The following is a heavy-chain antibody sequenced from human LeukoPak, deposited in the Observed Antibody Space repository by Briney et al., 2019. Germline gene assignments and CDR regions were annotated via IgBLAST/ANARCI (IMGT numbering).Heavy chain of an antibody. Sequence: GGSLRLSCAASGFTFSSYGMSWVRQAPGKGLEWVSAISGSGGSTYYADSVKGRFTISRDNSKNTLYLQMNSLRAEDTAVYYCAKDRRPYDAFDIWGQGTMVTVSS. J-gene: IGHJ3*02. CDR3: AKDRRPYDAFDI. V-gene: IGHV3-23*01. CDR2: ISGSGGST. CDR1: GFTFSSYG.